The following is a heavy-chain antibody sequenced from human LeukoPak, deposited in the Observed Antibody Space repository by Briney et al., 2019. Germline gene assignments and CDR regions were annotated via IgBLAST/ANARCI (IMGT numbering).Heavy chain of an antibody. CDR1: GYTFTSYD. CDR3: ARSLLTIFGVVRATAVMDAFDI. Sequence: ASVKVSCKASGYTFTSYDINWVRQATGQGLEWMGWMNPNSGNTGYAQKFQGRVTMTRDTSTSTVYMELSSLRSEDTAVYYCARSLLTIFGVVRATAVMDAFDIWGQGTMVTVSS. J-gene: IGHJ3*02. V-gene: IGHV1-8*01. D-gene: IGHD3-3*01. CDR2: MNPNSGNT.